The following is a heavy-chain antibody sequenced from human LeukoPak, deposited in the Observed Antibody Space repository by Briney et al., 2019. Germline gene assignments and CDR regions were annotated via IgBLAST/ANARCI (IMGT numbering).Heavy chain of an antibody. Sequence: PGGSLRLSCAASGFTFSSYGMHWVRQAPGKGLEWVAFIRYDGSNKYYADSVKGRFTISRDNSKNTLYLQMNSLRAEDTAVYYCATRVGGKGRWIFDYWGQGTLVTVLS. CDR2: IRYDGSNK. J-gene: IGHJ4*02. CDR3: ATRVGGKGRWIFDY. D-gene: IGHD1-26*01. CDR1: GFTFSSYG. V-gene: IGHV3-30*02.